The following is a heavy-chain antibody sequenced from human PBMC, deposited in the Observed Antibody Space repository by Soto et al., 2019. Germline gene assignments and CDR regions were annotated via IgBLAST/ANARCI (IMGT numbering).Heavy chain of an antibody. Sequence: QVQLQESGPGLVKPSQTLSLTCTVSGGSISSGGYYWSWIRQHPGKGLEWIGYIYYSGSTYYNPSLKXXVXISXDPSKNQFSLKLTSVTAADTALYYCAREGRGAYDIWGQGTMVTVSS. CDR3: AREGRGAYDI. V-gene: IGHV4-31*01. J-gene: IGHJ3*02. CDR1: GGSISSGGYY. CDR2: IYYSGST. D-gene: IGHD3-10*01.